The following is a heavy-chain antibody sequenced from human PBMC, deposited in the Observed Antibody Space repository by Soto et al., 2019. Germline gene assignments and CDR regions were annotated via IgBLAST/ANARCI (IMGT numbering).Heavy chain of an antibody. CDR3: ARAYGSGSYRHFDS. CDR2: TIPIVNKP. V-gene: IGHV1-69*08. Sequence: SADISSNASAVTFISSTFNWVRHSPGQGLEWMGRTIPIVNKPNYAQKCQGRVTITADKSPSTAYMELSSLRSEDTAVYYCARAYGSGSYRHFDSWGQGTLVTVSS. J-gene: IGHJ4*02. D-gene: IGHD3-10*01. CDR1: AVTFISST.